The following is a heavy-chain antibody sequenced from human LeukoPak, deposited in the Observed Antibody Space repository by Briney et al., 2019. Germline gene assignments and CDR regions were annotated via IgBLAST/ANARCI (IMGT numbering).Heavy chain of an antibody. CDR3: ARINSGIFSWDY. Sequence: GGSLRLSCSASGFTFRSYGFHWVRQAPGKGLEWVAFIRYDGNYQSYPDSVRGRFTISRDNAKNSLYLQMNSLRAEDTAVYYCARINSGIFSWDYWGQGTLVTVSS. J-gene: IGHJ4*02. CDR2: IRYDGNYQ. V-gene: IGHV3-30*12. CDR1: GFTFRSYG. D-gene: IGHD2-15*01.